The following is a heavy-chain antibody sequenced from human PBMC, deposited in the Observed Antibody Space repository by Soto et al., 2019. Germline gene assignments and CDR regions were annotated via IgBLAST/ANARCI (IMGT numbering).Heavy chain of an antibody. CDR1: GYIFVNYG. CDR3: AMVDNYVTPTPQDV. V-gene: IGHV1-18*01. J-gene: IGHJ6*02. CDR2: ISPYSGNT. D-gene: IGHD3-16*01. Sequence: QVQLVQSGDEVKKPGASVKVSCKASGYIFVNYGIAWVRQAPGQGLEWMGWISPYSGNTHYAGRVQGRLTMTTDTSTSTAYMDLGSLTSDDTAVCYCAMVDNYVTPTPQDVWGQGTTVTVSS.